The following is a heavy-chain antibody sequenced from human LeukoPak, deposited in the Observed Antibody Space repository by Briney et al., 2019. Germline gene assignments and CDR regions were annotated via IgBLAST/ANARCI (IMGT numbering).Heavy chain of an antibody. V-gene: IGHV4-31*03. CDR2: IYYSGST. CDR1: GGSISSGGYY. Sequence: SQTLSLTCTVSGGSISSGGYYWSWIRQHPGTGLEWIGYIYYSGSTYYNPSLKSRVTISVDTSKNQFSLKLSSVTAADTAVYYCAVGSAVRGVIAPRNWFDPWGQGTLVTVSS. D-gene: IGHD3-10*02. J-gene: IGHJ5*02. CDR3: AVGSAVRGVIAPRNWFDP.